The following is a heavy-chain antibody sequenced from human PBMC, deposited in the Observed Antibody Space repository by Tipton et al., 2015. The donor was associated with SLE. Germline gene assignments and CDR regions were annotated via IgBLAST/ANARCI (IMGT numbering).Heavy chain of an antibody. CDR3: ARASSGWYYYYYYMDV. J-gene: IGHJ6*03. D-gene: IGHD6-19*01. Sequence: TLSLTCAVSGGSIGSSNWWSWVRQPPGKGLEWIGEIYHSGSTNYNPSLKSRVTISVDKSKNQFSLKLSSVTAADTAVYYCARASSGWYYYYYYMDVWGKGTTVTVSS. CDR1: GGSIGSSNW. V-gene: IGHV4-4*02. CDR2: IYHSGST.